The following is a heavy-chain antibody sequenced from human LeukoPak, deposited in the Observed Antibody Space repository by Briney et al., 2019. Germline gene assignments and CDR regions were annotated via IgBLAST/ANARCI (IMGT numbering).Heavy chain of an antibody. Sequence: PSETLSLTCAVSGYSISSGYYWGWIRQPPGKELEWIGSIYRSGSTYYNPSLKSRVTISVDTSKNQFSLKLSSVTAADTAVYYCARGSGYYPDYWGQGTLVTVSS. D-gene: IGHD3-3*01. V-gene: IGHV4-38-2*01. J-gene: IGHJ4*02. CDR2: IYRSGST. CDR1: GYSISSGYY. CDR3: ARGSGYYPDY.